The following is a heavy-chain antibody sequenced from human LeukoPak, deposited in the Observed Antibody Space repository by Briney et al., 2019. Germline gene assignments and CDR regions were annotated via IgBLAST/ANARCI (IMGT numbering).Heavy chain of an antibody. V-gene: IGHV3-11*04. Sequence: GGSLRLSCAASGFTFSDYHMSWIRQAPGKGLELVSYISSSGSTIYYADSVKGRFTISRDNAKNSLYLQMNSLRAEDTAVYYCARDSYYGSGSYLFDYWGQGTLVTVSS. J-gene: IGHJ4*02. CDR1: GFTFSDYH. D-gene: IGHD3-10*01. CDR2: ISSSGSTI. CDR3: ARDSYYGSGSYLFDY.